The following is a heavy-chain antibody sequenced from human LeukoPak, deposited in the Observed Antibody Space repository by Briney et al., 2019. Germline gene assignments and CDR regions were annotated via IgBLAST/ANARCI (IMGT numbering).Heavy chain of an antibody. Sequence: ASVKVSCKASGYTFTSYDINWVRQAPGQGLEWMGWMNPNSGNTGYAQKFQGRVTMTRNTSISTAYMELSSLRSEDTAVYYCARGGVGVLLWFGENAGQNWFDPWGQGTLVTVSS. V-gene: IGHV1-8*01. J-gene: IGHJ5*02. CDR1: GYTFTSYD. CDR2: MNPNSGNT. D-gene: IGHD3-10*01. CDR3: ARGGVGVLLWFGENAGQNWFDP.